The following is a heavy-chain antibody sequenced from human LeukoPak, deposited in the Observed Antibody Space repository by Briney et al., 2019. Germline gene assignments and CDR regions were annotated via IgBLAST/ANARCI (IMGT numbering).Heavy chain of an antibody. CDR2: INHSGST. J-gene: IGHJ4*02. V-gene: IGHV4-34*01. D-gene: IGHD3-16*01. CDR1: GGSFSGYY. CDR3: ARLLGNYFDY. Sequence: KPSETLSLTCAVYGGSFSGYYWSWIRQPPGKGLEWIGEINHSGSTNYNPSLKSRVTISVDTSKNQFSLKLSSVTAADTAVYYCARLLGNYFDYWGQGTLVTVSS.